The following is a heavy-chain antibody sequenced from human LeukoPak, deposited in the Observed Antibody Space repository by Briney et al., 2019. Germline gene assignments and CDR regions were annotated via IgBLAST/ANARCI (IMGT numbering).Heavy chain of an antibody. V-gene: IGHV3-23*01. CDR1: GFTFSSYA. Sequence: PGGSLRLSCAASGFTFSSYAMSWVRQAPGKGLEWVSAISGSGVSTYYADSVKGRFTISRDNSKNTLYLQMNSLRAEDTAVYYCAKDRVSTAMVYYFDYWGQGTLVTVSS. CDR3: AKDRVSTAMVYYFDY. J-gene: IGHJ4*02. D-gene: IGHD5-18*01. CDR2: ISGSGVST.